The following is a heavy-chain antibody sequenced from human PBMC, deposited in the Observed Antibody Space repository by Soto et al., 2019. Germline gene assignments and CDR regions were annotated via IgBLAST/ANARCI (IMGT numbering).Heavy chain of an antibody. J-gene: IGHJ6*02. CDR1: GGSISSYY. CDR2: IYYSGST. Sequence: SETLSLTCTVSGGSISSYYWSWIRQPPGKGLGWIGYIYYSGSTNYNPSLKSRVTISVDTSKNQFSLKLSSVTAADTAVYYCARGSPDFWSGYGYYYYDMDVWGQGTTVT. D-gene: IGHD3-3*01. CDR3: ARGSPDFWSGYGYYYYDMDV. V-gene: IGHV4-59*01.